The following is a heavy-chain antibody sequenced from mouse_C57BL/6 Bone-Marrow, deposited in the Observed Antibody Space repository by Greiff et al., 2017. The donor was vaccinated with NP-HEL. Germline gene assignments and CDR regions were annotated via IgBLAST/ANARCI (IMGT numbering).Heavy chain of an antibody. Sequence: QVQLQQPGAELVMPGASVKLSCKASGYTFTSYWMHWVKQRPGQGLEWIGELDPSDSYTNYNQKFKGKSTLTVDKSSSTAYMQLSSLTSEDSAVYYCARYDYYGSGLFAYWGQGTLVTVSA. CDR3: ARYDYYGSGLFAY. V-gene: IGHV1-69*01. D-gene: IGHD1-1*01. CDR2: LDPSDSYT. J-gene: IGHJ3*01. CDR1: GYTFTSYW.